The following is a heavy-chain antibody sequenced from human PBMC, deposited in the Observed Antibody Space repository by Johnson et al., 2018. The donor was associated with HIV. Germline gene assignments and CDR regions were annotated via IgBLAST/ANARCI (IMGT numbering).Heavy chain of an antibody. CDR2: VSYDGRNQ. Sequence: QVQLVESGGGVVQPGGSLRLSCEVSGFTFSGYAMNWVRQAPGKGLEWVALVSYDGRNQYHADSVKGRFTISRDNAKNSLYLQMNSLRAEDTAVYYCARSGAASIAARGDAFDIWGQGTMVTVSS. CDR3: ARSGAASIAARGDAFDI. CDR1: GFTFSGYA. V-gene: IGHV3-30*19. D-gene: IGHD6-6*01. J-gene: IGHJ3*02.